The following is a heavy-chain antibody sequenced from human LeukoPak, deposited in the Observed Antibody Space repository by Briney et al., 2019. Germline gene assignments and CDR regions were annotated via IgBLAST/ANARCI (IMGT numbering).Heavy chain of an antibody. D-gene: IGHD6-19*01. CDR3: ARQYSSGWYY. Sequence: PGGSLRLSCAASGFTFSSYEMNWARHAPGKGLEWVSYISISGRTIYYADSVKGRFTISRDNAKNSLYLQMNSLRAEDTAVYYCARQYSSGWYYWGQGTLVTVSS. CDR1: GFTFSSYE. V-gene: IGHV3-48*03. J-gene: IGHJ4*02. CDR2: ISISGRTI.